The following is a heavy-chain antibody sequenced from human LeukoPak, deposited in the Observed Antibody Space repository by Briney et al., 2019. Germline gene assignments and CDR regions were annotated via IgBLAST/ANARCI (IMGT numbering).Heavy chain of an antibody. CDR2: IIPIFGTA. D-gene: IGHD6-6*01. CDR1: GGTVSSYS. J-gene: IGHJ4*02. V-gene: IGHV1-69*05. CDR3: VSSIAARPGDY. Sequence: SVKVSCKASGGTVSSYSFSWVRQAPGQGLEWMGRIIPIFGTANYAQKFQGRVTITTDESTSTAYMELSSLRSEDTAVYYCVSSIAARPGDYWGQGTLVTVSS.